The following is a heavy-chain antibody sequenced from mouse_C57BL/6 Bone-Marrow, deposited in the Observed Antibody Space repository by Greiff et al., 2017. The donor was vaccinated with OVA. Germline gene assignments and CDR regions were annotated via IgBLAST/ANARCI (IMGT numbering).Heavy chain of an antibody. Sequence: QVQLQQSGPELVKPGASVKISCKASGYAFSSSWMNWVKQRPGKGLEWIGRIYPGDGDTNYNGKFKGKATLTADKSSSTAYMQRSSLTSEDSAVYFCGRGDYAMDYWGQGTSVTVSS. CDR2: IYPGDGDT. CDR3: GRGDYAMDY. CDR1: GYAFSSSW. J-gene: IGHJ4*01. V-gene: IGHV1-82*01.